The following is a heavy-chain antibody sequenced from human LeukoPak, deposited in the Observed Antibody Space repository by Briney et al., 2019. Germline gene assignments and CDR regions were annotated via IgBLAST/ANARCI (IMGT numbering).Heavy chain of an antibody. CDR2: IYHSGTT. J-gene: IGHJ5*02. D-gene: IGHD3-22*01. CDR1: GYSMSTGYF. V-gene: IGHV4-38-2*01. CDR3: ARSGSDYYDSSGYYNWFDP. Sequence: KPSETPSLTCAVSGYSMSTGYFWGWIRPPPGKGLEWVGGIYHSGTTYYNPSLKSRVTISVDTSKNQFSLKLTSVTAADTAVYYCARSGSDYYDSSGYYNWFDPWGQGTLVTVSS.